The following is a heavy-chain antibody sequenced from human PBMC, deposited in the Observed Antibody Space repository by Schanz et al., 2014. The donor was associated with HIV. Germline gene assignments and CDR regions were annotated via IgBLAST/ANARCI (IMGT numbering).Heavy chain of an antibody. V-gene: IGHV3-48*02. CDR1: GFTFTSYS. D-gene: IGHD6-13*01. J-gene: IGHJ6*02. Sequence: EVQLLESGGGLVQPGGSLRLSCTVSGFTFTSYSMNWVRQAPGKGLEWVSYISSSSSTIYYADSVKGRFTISRDNAKNSLYLQMKSLRDEDTAVYYCAREWVYYYYYGMDVWGRGTTVTVSS. CDR3: AREWVYYYYYGMDV. CDR2: ISSSSSTI.